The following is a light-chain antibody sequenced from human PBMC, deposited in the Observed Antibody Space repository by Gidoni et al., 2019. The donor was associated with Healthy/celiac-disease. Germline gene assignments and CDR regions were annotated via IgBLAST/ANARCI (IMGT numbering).Light chain of an antibody. Sequence: DIQMTQSPSTLSASVGDSVTITCRASQSISSWLAWYQQKPGKAPKLLIYKASSLESGVPSRFSGSGSGTECTLTISSLQPDDFATYYCQQYNSYSVTFGGGTKVEIK. CDR1: QSISSW. CDR2: KAS. CDR3: QQYNSYSVT. J-gene: IGKJ4*01. V-gene: IGKV1-5*03.